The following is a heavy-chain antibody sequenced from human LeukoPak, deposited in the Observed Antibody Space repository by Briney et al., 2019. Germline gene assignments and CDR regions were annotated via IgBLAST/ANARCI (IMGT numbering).Heavy chain of an antibody. J-gene: IGHJ6*04. V-gene: IGHV1-46*01. CDR2: INPSGGST. CDR1: GYTFTSYY. CDR3: ARDSSAYCGSTSCYYYYGMDV. D-gene: IGHD2-2*01. Sequence: GASVKVSCKASGYTFTSYYMHWVRQAPGQGLEWMGIINPSGGSTSYAQKFQGRVTMTRDTSTSTVYMELSSLRSEDTAVYYCARDSSAYCGSTSCYYYYGMDVWGKGTTVTVSS.